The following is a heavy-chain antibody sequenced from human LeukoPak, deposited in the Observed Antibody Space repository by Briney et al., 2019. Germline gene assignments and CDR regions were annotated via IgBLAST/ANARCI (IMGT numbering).Heavy chain of an antibody. CDR3: ARGGGYESLDL. V-gene: IGHV4-59*01. Sequence: SETLSLTCTVSGGSISSYYWSWIRQPPGKGLEWIGYIYYSGSTNYNPSLKSRVTISVDTSKNQFSLKLSSVTAADTAVYYCARGGGYESLDLWGQGTLVTVSS. J-gene: IGHJ5*02. D-gene: IGHD5-12*01. CDR2: IYYSGST. CDR1: GGSISSYY.